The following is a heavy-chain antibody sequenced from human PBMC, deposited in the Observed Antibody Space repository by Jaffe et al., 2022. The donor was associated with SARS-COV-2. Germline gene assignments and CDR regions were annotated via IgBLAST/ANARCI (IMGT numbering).Heavy chain of an antibody. Sequence: EVQLLESGGGLVQPGGSLRLSCAASGFTFSSYAMSWVRQAPGKGLEWVSAISGSGGSTYYADSVKGRFTISRDNSKNTLYLQMNSLRAEDTAVYYCAKGTELPYCSGGSCSTSYYYYGMDVWGQGTTVTVSS. D-gene: IGHD2-15*01. CDR2: ISGSGGST. CDR3: AKGTELPYCSGGSCSTSYYYYGMDV. CDR1: GFTFSSYA. V-gene: IGHV3-23*01. J-gene: IGHJ6*02.